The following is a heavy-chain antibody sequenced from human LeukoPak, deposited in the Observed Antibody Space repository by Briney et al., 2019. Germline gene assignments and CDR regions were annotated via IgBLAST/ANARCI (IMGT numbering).Heavy chain of an antibody. CDR3: VRDDGDDYLWGSHGAFDF. CDR1: GFTFNSYA. CDR2: LPYDGDNT. J-gene: IGHJ3*01. D-gene: IGHD3-16*01. V-gene: IGHV3-30-3*01. Sequence: GGSLRLSCTASGFTFNSYALHWVRQAPGKGLEWVALLPYDGDNTYYADSMKGRFTISRDNSKNTLYLQMSSLRAEDTAVYYCVRDDGDDYLWGSHGAFDFWGQGAMVTVSS.